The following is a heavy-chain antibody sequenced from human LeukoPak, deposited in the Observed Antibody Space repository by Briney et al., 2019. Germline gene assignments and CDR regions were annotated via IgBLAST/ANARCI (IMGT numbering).Heavy chain of an antibody. CDR1: GFTFSSYS. Sequence: GGSPRLSCAASGFTFSSYSMNWVRQAPGKGLEWVSSISSSSSYIYYADSVKGRFTISRDNAKNLLYLQMKSLRAEDSAVYYCARDVFSWNAFEIWGQGAMVTVSS. D-gene: IGHD2/OR15-2a*01. CDR2: ISSSSSYI. CDR3: ARDVFSWNAFEI. V-gene: IGHV3-21*06. J-gene: IGHJ3*02.